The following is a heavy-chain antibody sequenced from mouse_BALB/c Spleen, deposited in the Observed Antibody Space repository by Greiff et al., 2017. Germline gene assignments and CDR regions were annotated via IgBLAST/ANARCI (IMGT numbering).Heavy chain of an antibody. CDR1: GYTFTSYW. J-gene: IGHJ2*01. CDR2: IDPSDSYT. V-gene: IGHV1S127*01. D-gene: IGHD4-1*01. CDR3: TLANWESDY. Sequence: VQLQQPGAELVKPGASVKMSCKASGYTFTSYWMHWVKQRPGQGLEWIGVIDPSDSYTSYNQKFKGKATLTVDTSSSTAYMQLSSLTSEDSAVYYCTLANWESDYWGQGTTLTVSS.